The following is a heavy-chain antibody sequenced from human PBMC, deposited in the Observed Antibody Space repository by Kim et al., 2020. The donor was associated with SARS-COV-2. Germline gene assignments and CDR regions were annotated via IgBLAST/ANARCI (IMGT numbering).Heavy chain of an antibody. J-gene: IGHJ5*02. CDR3: ARDSLCCSGGSSWGWFDP. CDR2: IYYSGST. Sequence: SETLSLTCTVSGGSISSYYWSWIRQPPGKGLEWIGYIYYSGSTNYNPSLKSRVTISVDTSKNQFSLKLSSVTAADTAVYYCARDSLCCSGGSSWGWFDPWGQGTLVTVSS. V-gene: IGHV4-59*01. CDR1: GGSISSYY. D-gene: IGHD2-15*01.